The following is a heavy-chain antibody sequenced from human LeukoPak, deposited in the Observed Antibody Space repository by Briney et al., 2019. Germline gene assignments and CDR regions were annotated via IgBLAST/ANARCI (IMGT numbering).Heavy chain of an antibody. V-gene: IGHV4-4*02. CDR3: ARSTNIVVVSAAIGYFDY. CDR2: IYHSGST. J-gene: IGHJ4*02. Sequence: PSETLSLTCAVSGGSISSSNWWSWVRQPPGKGLEWIGEIYHSGSTNYNPSLKSRVTISVDKSKNQFSLKLSSVTAADTAVYYCARSTNIVVVSAAIGYFDYWGQGTLVTVSS. CDR1: GGSISSSNW. D-gene: IGHD2-2*01.